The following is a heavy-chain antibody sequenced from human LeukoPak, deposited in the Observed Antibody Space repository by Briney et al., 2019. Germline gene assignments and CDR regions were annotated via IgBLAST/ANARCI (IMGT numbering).Heavy chain of an antibody. J-gene: IGHJ4*02. CDR1: VFTFSSYD. D-gene: IGHD4/OR15-4a*01. Sequence: PGGSLRLSCAGSVFTFSSYDMSWVREAPGKGLEGGSDIYSGGSTYYAVSVKGRFPIYRDNSKNTLYLQMNSLRAEDTAVYYCAKESLWWLQYYFDYWGQGPLVTVSS. V-gene: IGHV3-66*01. CDR3: AKESLWWLQYYFDY. CDR2: IYSGGST.